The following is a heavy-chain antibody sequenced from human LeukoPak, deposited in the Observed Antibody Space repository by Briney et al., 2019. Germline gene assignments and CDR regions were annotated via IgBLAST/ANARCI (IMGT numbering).Heavy chain of an antibody. J-gene: IGHJ6*03. CDR2: IIPIFGTA. CDR1: GYIFTTYY. CDR3: ARGAIVVVTAILRYYYMDA. Sequence: SVKVSCKASGYIFTTYYMHWMRQAPGQGLEWMGGIIPIFGTANYAQKFQGRVTITADKSTSTAYMELSSLRSEDTAVYYCARGAIVVVTAILRYYYMDAWGKGTTVTVSS. D-gene: IGHD2-21*02. V-gene: IGHV1-69*06.